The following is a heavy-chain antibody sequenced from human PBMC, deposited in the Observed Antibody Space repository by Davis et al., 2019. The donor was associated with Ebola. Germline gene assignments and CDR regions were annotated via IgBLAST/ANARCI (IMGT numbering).Heavy chain of an antibody. CDR1: GGSISSYY. CDR3: ARVRAYYYYYGMDV. J-gene: IGHJ6*02. Sequence: SETLSLTCTVSGGSISSYYWSWIRQPPGKGLEWIWYIYYSGSTNYNPSLKSRVTISVDTSKNQFSLKLSSVTAADTAVYYCARVRAYYYYYGMDVWGQGTTVTVSS. D-gene: IGHD4-17*01. CDR2: IYYSGST. V-gene: IGHV4-59*12.